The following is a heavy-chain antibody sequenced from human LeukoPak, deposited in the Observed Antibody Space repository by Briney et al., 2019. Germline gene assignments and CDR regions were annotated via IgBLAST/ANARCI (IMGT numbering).Heavy chain of an antibody. D-gene: IGHD3-22*01. Sequence: SETLSLTXTVSGGSIRSSSYYWGWIRQPPGKGLDWIGSIYYSGSTYYNPSLKSRVTISVDTSKNQFSLKLSSVTAADTAVYYCASPYDSSGYYYVFDYWGQGTLVTVSS. CDR1: GGSIRSSSYY. V-gene: IGHV4-39*01. CDR2: IYYSGST. J-gene: IGHJ4*02. CDR3: ASPYDSSGYYYVFDY.